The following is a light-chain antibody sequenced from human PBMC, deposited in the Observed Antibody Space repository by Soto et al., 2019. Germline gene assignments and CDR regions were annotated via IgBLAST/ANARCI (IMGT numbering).Light chain of an antibody. CDR1: SSDVGGYNL. Sequence: QSVLTQPASLSGSPGQSITISCTGTSSDVGGYNLVSWYQHHPGKAPKLIIYEGRKRPSGVSNRFSVSKSGNTASLTISGLQAEDEADYYCCSFATGTTLMFGGGTKVTVL. V-gene: IGLV2-23*01. J-gene: IGLJ3*02. CDR3: CSFATGTTLM. CDR2: EGR.